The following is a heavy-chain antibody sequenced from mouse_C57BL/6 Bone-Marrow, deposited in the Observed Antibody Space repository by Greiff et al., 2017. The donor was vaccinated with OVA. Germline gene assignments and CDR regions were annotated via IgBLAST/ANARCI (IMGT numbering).Heavy chain of an antibody. J-gene: IGHJ4*01. CDR3: ARNDGYYSGYAMDY. CDR1: GFSLTSYG. D-gene: IGHD2-3*01. CDR2: IWSGGST. Sequence: VQVVESGPGLVQPSQSLSIPCTVSGFSLTSYGVHWVRQSPGKGLEWLGVIWSGGSTDYNAAFISRLSISKDNSKSQVFFKMNILQADDTAIYYCARNDGYYSGYAMDYWGQGTSVTVSS. V-gene: IGHV2-2*01.